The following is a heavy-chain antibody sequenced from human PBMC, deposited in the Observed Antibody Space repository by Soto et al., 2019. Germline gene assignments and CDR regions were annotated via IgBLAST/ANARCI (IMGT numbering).Heavy chain of an antibody. CDR3: ARDNYGSGKSVDY. Sequence: QVQLVESGGGVVQPGRSLRLSCAASGFAFSTYAMHWVRQAPGSGLEWVAVIWYEGTNKYYADSVKGRFTISRDISKNTLYLQMNSLRAEDTAVYYCARDNYGSGKSVDYWGHGTLVTVSS. D-gene: IGHD3-10*01. CDR2: IWYEGTNK. V-gene: IGHV3-33*01. J-gene: IGHJ4*01. CDR1: GFAFSTYA.